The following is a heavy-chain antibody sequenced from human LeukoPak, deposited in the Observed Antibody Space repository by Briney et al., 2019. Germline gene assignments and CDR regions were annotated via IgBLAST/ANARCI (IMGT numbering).Heavy chain of an antibody. Sequence: SETLSLTCTVSGGSISSYYWSWIRQSPGKGLEWIVYIYYSGSTNYNPSLKSRVTISVDTSKNQFSLKLSSVTAADTAVYYCARHRPGPYDYWGQGTLATVSS. V-gene: IGHV4-59*08. J-gene: IGHJ4*02. CDR1: GGSISSYY. CDR2: IYYSGST. CDR3: ARHRPGPYDY.